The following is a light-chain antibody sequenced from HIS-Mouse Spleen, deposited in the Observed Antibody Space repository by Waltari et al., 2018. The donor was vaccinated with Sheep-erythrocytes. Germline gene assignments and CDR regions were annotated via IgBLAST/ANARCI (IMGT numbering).Light chain of an antibody. J-gene: IGKJ3*01. Sequence: DIQMTQSPSTLSASVGDRVTITCRASQSISSWSAWYQQKPGKAPKLLIYKASSLESGVPSRFSGSGSGTEFTLTISSLQPDDFATYYCQQYNSSLTFGPGTKVDIK. V-gene: IGKV1-5*03. CDR3: QQYNSSLT. CDR2: KAS. CDR1: QSISSW.